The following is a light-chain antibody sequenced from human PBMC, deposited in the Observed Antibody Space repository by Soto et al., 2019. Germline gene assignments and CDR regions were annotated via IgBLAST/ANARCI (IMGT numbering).Light chain of an antibody. CDR3: QQSYSTTWT. Sequence: DIQMTQSPSSLSASVGDRVTITCRASQSISSYLNWYQQKPGKAPKLMIYAASSLQSGVPSRFSGSGSGTDCTLTISSLQPEDVATYSCQQSYSTTWTLGQGTKVDIK. V-gene: IGKV1-39*01. J-gene: IGKJ1*01. CDR1: QSISSY. CDR2: AAS.